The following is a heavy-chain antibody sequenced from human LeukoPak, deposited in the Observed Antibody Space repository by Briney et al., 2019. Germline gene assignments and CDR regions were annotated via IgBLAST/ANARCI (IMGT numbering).Heavy chain of an antibody. CDR2: IYYTGST. D-gene: IGHD2-15*01. J-gene: IGHJ4*02. V-gene: IGHV4-59*01. CDR1: GGSISGFY. CDR3: ARGVVAAPQTFDY. Sequence: SETLSLTCTVSGGSISGFYWSWIRQPPGKGLEWIGYIYYTGSTNYNPSLKSRVTISVDTSKNQFSLKLSSVTAADTAVYYCARGVVAAPQTFDYWGQGTLVAVSP.